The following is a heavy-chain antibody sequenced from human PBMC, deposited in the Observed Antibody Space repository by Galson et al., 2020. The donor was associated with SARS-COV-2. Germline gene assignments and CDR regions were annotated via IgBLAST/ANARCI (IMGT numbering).Heavy chain of an antibody. CDR3: ARAKADDNGDYWGFDS. D-gene: IGHD4-17*01. CDR1: GFIFKDYY. Sequence: GGSLRLSCAASGFIFKDYYMGWIRQAPGKGLEWISYITDAGRTTYYADSVRGRFTISRDNARYSLFLQMNSLRAGDTAVYFGARAKADDNGDYWGFDSWGQGTLVTVAS. V-gene: IGHV3-11*01. J-gene: IGHJ4*02. CDR2: ITDAGRTT.